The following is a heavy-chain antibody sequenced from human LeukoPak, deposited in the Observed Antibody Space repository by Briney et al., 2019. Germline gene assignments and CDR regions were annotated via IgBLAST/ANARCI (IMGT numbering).Heavy chain of an antibody. V-gene: IGHV4-4*07. CDR1: GGSISSYY. CDR2: IYASGGS. CDR3: VRGWVDSYGSEGMDV. D-gene: IGHD5-18*01. Sequence: KPWTPLPLPGPSAGGSISSYYWSGSRQPAGKGGEWSGRIYASGGSNYNTSLKRRVTMSVENTKKKFCLQMSSVTAADTAVYYCVRGWVDSYGSEGMDVWGQGTTVTVSS. J-gene: IGHJ6*02.